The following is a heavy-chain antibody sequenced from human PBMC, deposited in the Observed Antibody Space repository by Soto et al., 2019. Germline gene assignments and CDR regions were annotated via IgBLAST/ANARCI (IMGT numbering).Heavy chain of an antibody. D-gene: IGHD3-16*01. V-gene: IGHV2-5*02. CDR1: GFSLDTWGVG. Sequence: QITLKESGPTLVRPTQTLTLTCTVSGFSLDTWGVGVGWIRQSPGKAPEWLALIYWDDDKRYSPSLKTRLTITKDTSKNQVVLTLTNMDPVDTVTYYCARALGSWGSYYFDHWGQGTLVTVSS. J-gene: IGHJ4*02. CDR3: ARALGSWGSYYFDH. CDR2: IYWDDDK.